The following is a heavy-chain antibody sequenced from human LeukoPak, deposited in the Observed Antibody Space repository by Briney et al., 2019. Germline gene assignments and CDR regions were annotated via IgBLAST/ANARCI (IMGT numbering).Heavy chain of an antibody. Sequence: PGGSLRLSCAASGLTFSNSWMSWVRQGLGKGLEWVSSISSSSSYIYYADSVKGRFTISRDNAKNSLYLQMNSLRAEDTAVYYCAREGMNSNFDYWGQGTLVTVSS. CDR2: ISSSSSYI. V-gene: IGHV3-21*01. CDR1: GLTFSNSW. D-gene: IGHD4-4*01. CDR3: AREGMNSNFDY. J-gene: IGHJ4*02.